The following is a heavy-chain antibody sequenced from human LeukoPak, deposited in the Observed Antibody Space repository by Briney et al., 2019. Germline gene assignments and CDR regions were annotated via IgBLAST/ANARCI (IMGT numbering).Heavy chain of an antibody. CDR2: IYYSGST. V-gene: IGHV4-34*01. Sequence: SETLSLTCAVYGGSFSGYYWSWIRQPPGKGLEWIGSIYYSGSTYYNPSLKSRVTISVDTSKNQFSLKLSSVTAADTAVYYCARRVGPNYYYYYMDVWGKGTTVTVSS. D-gene: IGHD1-26*01. CDR1: GGSFSGYY. J-gene: IGHJ6*03. CDR3: ARRVGPNYYYYYMDV.